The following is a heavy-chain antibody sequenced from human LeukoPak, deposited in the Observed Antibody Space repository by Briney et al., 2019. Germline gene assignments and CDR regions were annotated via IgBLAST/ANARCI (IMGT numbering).Heavy chain of an antibody. CDR3: ARDRRAAAGNYYYYGMDV. J-gene: IGHJ6*04. CDR1: GYTFTGYY. D-gene: IGHD6-13*01. V-gene: IGHV1-2*04. Sequence: ASVKVSCMASGYTFTGYYMHWVRQAPGQGLEWMGWINPNSGGTNYAQKFQGWVTMTRDTSISTAYMELSRLRSDDTAVYYCARDRRAAAGNYYYYGMDVWGKGTTVTVSS. CDR2: INPNSGGT.